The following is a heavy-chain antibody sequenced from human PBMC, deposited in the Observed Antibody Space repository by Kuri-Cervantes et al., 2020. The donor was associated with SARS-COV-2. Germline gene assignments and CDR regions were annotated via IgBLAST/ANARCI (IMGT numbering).Heavy chain of an antibody. V-gene: IGHV3-49*04. CDR1: GFTFGDYA. D-gene: IGHD2-15*01. CDR3: VKDKGAVRYYFDY. Sequence: GESLKISCTASGFTFGDYAMSWVRQAPGKGLEWVGFIRSKAYGGTTEYAASVKGRFTISRDDSKSIAYLQMNSLRPEDTAFYFCVKDKGAVRYYFDYWGQGTLVTVSS. CDR2: IRSKAYGGTT. J-gene: IGHJ4*02.